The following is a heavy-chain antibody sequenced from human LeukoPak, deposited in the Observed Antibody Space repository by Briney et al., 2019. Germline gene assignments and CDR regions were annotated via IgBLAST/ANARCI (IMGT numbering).Heavy chain of an antibody. CDR1: GYTFTGYY. J-gene: IGHJ4*02. V-gene: IGHV1-2*02. D-gene: IGHD1-26*01. CDR2: INPNSGGT. Sequence: ASVKVSCKASGYTFTGYYMHWVRQAPGQGLEWMGWINPNSGGTNYAQKFQGRVTMTRDTATSTAYMELSRLRSDDTAVYYCARDSGSYDTDNNFDYWGQGTLVTVSS. CDR3: ARDSGSYDTDNNFDY.